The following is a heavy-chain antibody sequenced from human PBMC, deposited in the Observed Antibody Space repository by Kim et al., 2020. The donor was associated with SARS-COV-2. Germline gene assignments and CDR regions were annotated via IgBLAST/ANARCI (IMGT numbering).Heavy chain of an antibody. V-gene: IGHV3-33*08. CDR3: TGDWWAAVAYVPEIDYFDH. D-gene: IGHD6-19*01. Sequence: GGSLRLSCTASGFSFTRYGMHWVRQAPGKGLEWVAVIWFDGSNKYYADSVKGRFTISRDNSKNIVYLQMNSLRAEDTGVYYCTGDWWAAVAYVPEIDYFDHWGQGTLVTVSS. J-gene: IGHJ4*02. CDR2: IWFDGSNK. CDR1: GFSFTRYG.